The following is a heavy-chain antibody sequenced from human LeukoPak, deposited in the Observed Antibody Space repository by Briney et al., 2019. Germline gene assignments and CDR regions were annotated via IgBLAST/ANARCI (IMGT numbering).Heavy chain of an antibody. CDR3: ARDRSPEYSSGLAWFDP. Sequence: GGSLRLSCAASGFTFSSYAMHWVRQAPGKGLEWVAVISYDGSNKYYADSVKGRFTISRDNSKNTLYLQMNSLRAGDTAVYYCARDRSPEYSSGLAWFDPWGQGTLVTVSS. CDR1: GFTFSSYA. V-gene: IGHV3-30-3*01. CDR2: ISYDGSNK. D-gene: IGHD6-19*01. J-gene: IGHJ5*02.